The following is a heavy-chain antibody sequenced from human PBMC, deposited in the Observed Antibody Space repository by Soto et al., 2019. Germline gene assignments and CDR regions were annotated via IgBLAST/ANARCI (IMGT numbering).Heavy chain of an antibody. CDR3: ATMYNWKLYDY. D-gene: IGHD1-20*01. Sequence: GASVKVSCEVSGYTLTELSMHWVRQAPGKGLEWMGGFDPEDGETIYAQKFQGRVTMIEDTSTDTAYMELSSLRSEDTAVYYCATMYNWKLYDYWGQGTLVTVSS. CDR1: GYTLTELS. J-gene: IGHJ4*02. CDR2: FDPEDGET. V-gene: IGHV1-24*01.